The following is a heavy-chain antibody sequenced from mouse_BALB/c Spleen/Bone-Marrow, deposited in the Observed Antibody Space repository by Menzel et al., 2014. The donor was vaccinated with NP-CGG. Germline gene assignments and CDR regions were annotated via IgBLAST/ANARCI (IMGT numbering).Heavy chain of an antibody. D-gene: IGHD1-2*01. V-gene: IGHV3-8*02. CDR1: GDSITSGY. Sequence: EVDLQESGLSLVKPSQTLSLTCSVTGDSITSGYWNWIRKFPGNKLEYMGFISYSGGTYYNPSLRSRISITRDTSKNQYYLHLNSVTTEDTATYYCARTHYYGWFDYWNDSSTLTI. CDR2: ISYSGGT. J-gene: IGHJ2*01. CDR3: ARTHYYGWFDY.